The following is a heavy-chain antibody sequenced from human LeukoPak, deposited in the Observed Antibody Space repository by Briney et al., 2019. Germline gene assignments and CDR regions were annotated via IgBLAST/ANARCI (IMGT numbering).Heavy chain of an antibody. D-gene: IGHD6-25*01. CDR2: IYPGDSDT. Sequence: GESLKISCKTSGYSFTSYWIGWVRQMPGKGLEWMGSIYPGDSDTRYSPSFQGQVIISADKSTNTAYLQTSSLKASDTAIYYCAKHCRAGRGNQHYFDYWGQGALVTVSS. CDR3: AKHCRAGRGNQHYFDY. V-gene: IGHV5-51*01. CDR1: GYSFTSYW. J-gene: IGHJ4*02.